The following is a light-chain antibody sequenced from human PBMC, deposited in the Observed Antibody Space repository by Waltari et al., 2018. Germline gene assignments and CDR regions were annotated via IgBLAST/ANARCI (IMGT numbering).Light chain of an antibody. CDR2: DND. CDR1: NSNMGTNH. Sequence: QSVLTQPPSVSAAPGPTVTISCSGRNSNMGTNHASWYRQVPGRPPKLLIYDNDSRPSGIPDRFSGSKSGTSATLDITGLQTGDEAGYYCATWDSGPKAVVFGGGTRLTVL. J-gene: IGLJ2*01. V-gene: IGLV1-51*01. CDR3: ATWDSGPKAVV.